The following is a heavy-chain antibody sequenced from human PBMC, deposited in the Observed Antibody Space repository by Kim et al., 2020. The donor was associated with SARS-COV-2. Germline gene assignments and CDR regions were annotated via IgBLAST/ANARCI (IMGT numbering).Heavy chain of an antibody. J-gene: IGHJ4*02. CDR2: ICYDGSNK. CDR1: GFTFSSYG. CDR3: ARGPRIAAAGTGVDV. D-gene: IGHD6-13*01. V-gene: IGHV3-33*01. Sequence: GGSLRLSCAASGFTFSSYGMHWVRQAPGKGLEWVAVICYDGSNKYYAASVKGRFTISRDKSKNTLYLQMNSLRAEDTAVYYCARGPRIAAAGTGVDVWGQGTLVTVSS.